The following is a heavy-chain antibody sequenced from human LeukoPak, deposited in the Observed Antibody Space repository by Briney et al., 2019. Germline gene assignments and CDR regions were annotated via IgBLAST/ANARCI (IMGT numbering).Heavy chain of an antibody. V-gene: IGHV1-69*13. CDR3: ARRIQLWLRNDAFDI. Sequence: GASVKVSCKASGHTFTGYYMHWVRQAPGQGLEWMGGIIPIFGTANYAQKFQGRVTITADESTSTAYMELSSLRSEDTAVYYCARRIQLWLRNDAFDIWGQGTMVTVSS. CDR2: IIPIFGTA. D-gene: IGHD5-18*01. CDR1: GHTFTGYY. J-gene: IGHJ3*02.